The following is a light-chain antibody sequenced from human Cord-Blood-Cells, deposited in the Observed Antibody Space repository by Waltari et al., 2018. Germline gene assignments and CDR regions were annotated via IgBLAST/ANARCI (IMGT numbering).Light chain of an antibody. Sequence: DIQMTQSPSTLSASVGDRVTITCRASQSISSWLAWYQQQQGKDTKLLIYDAFSLESGVPSRFSGSGSGTEFTLTISSLQPDDFATYYCQQYNSYLTFGGGTKVEIK. J-gene: IGKJ4*01. CDR2: DAF. CDR3: QQYNSYLT. CDR1: QSISSW. V-gene: IGKV1-5*01.